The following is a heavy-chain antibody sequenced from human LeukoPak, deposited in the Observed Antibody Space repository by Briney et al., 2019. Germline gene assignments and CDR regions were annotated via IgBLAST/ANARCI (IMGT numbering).Heavy chain of an antibody. V-gene: IGHV1-69*13. CDR1: GGSFISYA. CDR3: ARGVGYSYGNFDY. J-gene: IGHJ4*02. D-gene: IGHD5-18*01. Sequence: ASVKVSCKASGGSFISYAISWVRQAAGRGLEWVGGSIPIFGTANYPHKFQGRVTITADESTSTAYMELSSLRSEDTAVYYCARGVGYSYGNFDYWGQGTLVTVSS. CDR2: SIPIFGTA.